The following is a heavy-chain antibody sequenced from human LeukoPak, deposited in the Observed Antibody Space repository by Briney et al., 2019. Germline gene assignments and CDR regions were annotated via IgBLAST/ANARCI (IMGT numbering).Heavy chain of an antibody. D-gene: IGHD3-3*01. CDR1: GFIFSTYD. CDR2: ISYDRSNK. J-gene: IGHJ4*02. Sequence: GGSLRLSCAASGFIFSTYDMHWVRQAPGKGLEWVAVISYDRSNKYYADSVKGRFTISRDNSKNTLYLQMNSLRAEDTAVYYCAKSYYDFWSGYYQTFDYWGQGTLVTVSS. CDR3: AKSYYDFWSGYYQTFDY. V-gene: IGHV3-30*18.